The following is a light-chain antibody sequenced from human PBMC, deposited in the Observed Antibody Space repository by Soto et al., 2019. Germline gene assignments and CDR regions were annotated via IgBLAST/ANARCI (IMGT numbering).Light chain of an antibody. CDR1: TSNIGSNT. CDR2: NNN. V-gene: IGLV1-44*01. J-gene: IGLJ3*02. Sequence: QSVLTQPPSASGTPGQRITISCSGRTSNIGSNTVSWYHHLPGAAPKLLIYNNNQRPSGVPDRFFASKSGTSASLAISGLQPEDESHYYCAAWDDDLNGLVFGGGTKVTVL. CDR3: AAWDDDLNGLV.